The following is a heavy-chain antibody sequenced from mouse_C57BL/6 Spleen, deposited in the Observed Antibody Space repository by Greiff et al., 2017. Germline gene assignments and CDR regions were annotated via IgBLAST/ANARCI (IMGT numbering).Heavy chain of an antibody. J-gene: IGHJ4*01. Sequence: VQLQESGAELVRPGASVKLSCTASGFNITDYYMHWVKQRPEQGLEWIGRIDPADGDTEYAPKFQGKATLTADTSSNTAYLQLSSLTSEDTAVYYCTAGYYSNYEDYYAMDCWGQGTSVTASS. CDR2: IDPADGDT. CDR3: TAGYYSNYEDYYAMDC. V-gene: IGHV14-1*01. D-gene: IGHD2-5*01. CDR1: GFNITDYY.